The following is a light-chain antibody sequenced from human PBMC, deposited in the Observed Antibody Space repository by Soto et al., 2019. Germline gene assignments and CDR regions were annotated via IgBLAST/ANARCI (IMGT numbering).Light chain of an antibody. J-gene: IGKJ1*01. CDR1: QSVSRN. CDR3: QQYNSWPRP. V-gene: IGKV3-15*01. CDR2: GAS. Sequence: EIVMTQSPATLSVSPGERATLSCRASQSVSRNLAWYQQKPCQAPRLLIHGASTRAPGIPASFSGSRSGTEFTLTISSLQSEDFAVYFCQQYNSWPRPFGQGTKVEIK.